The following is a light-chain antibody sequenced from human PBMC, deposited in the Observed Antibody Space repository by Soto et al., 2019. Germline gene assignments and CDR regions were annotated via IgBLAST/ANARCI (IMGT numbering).Light chain of an antibody. J-gene: IGLJ1*01. CDR2: GVS. V-gene: IGLV2-14*01. CDR3: SSYTSSITLDV. Sequence: QSVLTQPASVSGSPGQSITISCTGTSSDVGGYNYVSWYQQHAGKAPKLILYGVSNRPSGVSNRFSGSKSGNTASLTISGLQAEDEADYYCSSYTSSITLDVFGTGTKVTVL. CDR1: SSDVGGYNY.